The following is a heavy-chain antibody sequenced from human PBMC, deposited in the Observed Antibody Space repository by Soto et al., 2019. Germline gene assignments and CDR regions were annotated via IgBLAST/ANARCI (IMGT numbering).Heavy chain of an antibody. CDR3: AIRADYYYGMDV. Sequence: ASVKVSCKASGYTFSDNGISWVRQAPGRGLEWMGWINPGNGNTKYSQQFQGRVIIDRDTSASTAYMELSSLRSEDTAVYYCAIRADYYYGMDVWGQGTTVTVSS. V-gene: IGHV1-3*01. CDR2: INPGNGNT. J-gene: IGHJ6*02. CDR1: GYTFSDNG.